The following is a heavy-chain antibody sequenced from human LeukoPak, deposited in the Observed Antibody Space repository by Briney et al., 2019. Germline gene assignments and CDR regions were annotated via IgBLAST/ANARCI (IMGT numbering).Heavy chain of an antibody. D-gene: IGHD4-17*01. CDR1: GGSFSVYY. CDR3: ARRRAGGDYVLDY. V-gene: IGHV4-34*01. CDR2: INHSGST. Sequence: SETLSLTCAVYGGSFSVYYWSWIRQPPGKGLEWIGEINHSGSTNYNPSLKSRVTISVDTSKNQFSLKLSSVTAADTAVYYCARRRAGGDYVLDYWGQGTLVTVSS. J-gene: IGHJ4*02.